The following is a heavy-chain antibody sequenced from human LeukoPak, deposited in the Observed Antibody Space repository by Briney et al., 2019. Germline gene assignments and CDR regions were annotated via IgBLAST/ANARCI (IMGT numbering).Heavy chain of an antibody. CDR3: ARVYDYVWGSYRPFSY. D-gene: IGHD3-16*02. J-gene: IGHJ4*02. V-gene: IGHV1-2*02. CDR1: GYTFTGYY. Sequence: GASVKVSCKASGYTFTGYYMHWVRQAPGQGLEWMGWIDPNSAGTNYAQKFQGRVTMTRDTSISTAYMELSRLRSDDTAVYYCARVYDYVWGSYRPFSYWGQGTLVTVSS. CDR2: IDPNSAGT.